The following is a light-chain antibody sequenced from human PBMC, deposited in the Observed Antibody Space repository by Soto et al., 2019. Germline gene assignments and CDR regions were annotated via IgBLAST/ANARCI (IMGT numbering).Light chain of an antibody. CDR3: AVWDDSLSGVV. J-gene: IGLJ2*01. CDR2: NDY. CDR1: TSNVGSNL. V-gene: IGLV1-47*02. Sequence: QSVLAQPPSASGTPGQRVTISCSGSTSNVGSNLASWYQQLPGSAPKLLIYNDYERPSGVPDRFSGSKSGTSASLGISGLRSEYEADYFCAVWDDSLSGVVFGGGTKLTVL.